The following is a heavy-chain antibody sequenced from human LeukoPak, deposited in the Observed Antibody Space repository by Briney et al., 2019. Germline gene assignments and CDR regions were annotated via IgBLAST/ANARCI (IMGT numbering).Heavy chain of an antibody. V-gene: IGHV3-13*01. CDR1: GFTFSSYD. J-gene: IGHJ4*02. CDR2: IGTAGDT. CDR3: ARGRGSFGEFDY. D-gene: IGHD3-10*01. Sequence: PGGSLRLSCAASGFTFSSYDMHWVRQATGKGLEWVSAIGTAGDTYYPGSVKGRFTISRENAKNSLYLQMNSLRAGDTAVYYCARGRGSFGEFDYWGQGTLVTVSS.